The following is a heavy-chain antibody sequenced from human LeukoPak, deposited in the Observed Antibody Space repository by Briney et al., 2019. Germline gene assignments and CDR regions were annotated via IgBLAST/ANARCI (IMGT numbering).Heavy chain of an antibody. D-gene: IGHD3-10*01. CDR3: AARKVRGVWFYLDY. CDR1: GFTLSRNA. CDR2: IYDDNT. J-gene: IGHJ4*02. Sequence: GGSLRLSCAVSGFTLSRNAMAWVRQAPGKGLEWVSTIYDDNTYYADSVKGRFAISTDNSKNTLYLQMNSLRVEDTAVYFCAARKVRGVWFYLDYWGQGTLVTVSS. V-gene: IGHV3-23*01.